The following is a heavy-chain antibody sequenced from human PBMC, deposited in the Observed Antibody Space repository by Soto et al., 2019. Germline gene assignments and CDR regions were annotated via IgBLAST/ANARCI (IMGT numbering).Heavy chain of an antibody. V-gene: IGHV3-53*01. Sequence: PGGSLRLSCAASGFTVSSYYMSWVRQAPGKGLEWVSIIYSGGSTFYADSVKGRFTVSRGNSKNTLYLQMNSLRAEDTAVYYCATFYDNSGYYYYYYGLDVWGQGTTVTVSS. CDR1: GFTVSSYY. CDR3: ATFYDNSGYYYYYYGLDV. CDR2: IYSGGST. D-gene: IGHD3-22*01. J-gene: IGHJ6*02.